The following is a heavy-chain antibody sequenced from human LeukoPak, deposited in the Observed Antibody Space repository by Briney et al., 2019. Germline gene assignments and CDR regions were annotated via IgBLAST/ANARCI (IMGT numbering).Heavy chain of an antibody. Sequence: GGSLRLSCAASGFTLSSYAMHWVRQAPGKGLEWVAVISYDGSNKYYADSVKGRFTISRDNSKNTLYLQMNSLRAEDTAVYYCARDHSRYNWNSTPLDYWGQGTLVTVSS. D-gene: IGHD1-7*01. CDR3: ARDHSRYNWNSTPLDY. V-gene: IGHV3-30*01. CDR1: GFTLSSYA. J-gene: IGHJ4*02. CDR2: ISYDGSNK.